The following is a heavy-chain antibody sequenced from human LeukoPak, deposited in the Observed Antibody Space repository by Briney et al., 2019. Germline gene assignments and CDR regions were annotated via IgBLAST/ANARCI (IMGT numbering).Heavy chain of an antibody. V-gene: IGHV4-39*07. CDR1: GGSISSSSYY. J-gene: IGHJ6*03. Sequence: SETLSLTCTVSGGSISSSSYYWGWIRQPPGKGLEWIGSIYYSGSTYYNPSLKSRVTISVDTSKNQYSLKLSSVTAADTAVYYCARDLQYQLSRGYYYYYMDVWGKGTTVTVSS. CDR2: IYYSGST. D-gene: IGHD2-2*01. CDR3: ARDLQYQLSRGYYYYYMDV.